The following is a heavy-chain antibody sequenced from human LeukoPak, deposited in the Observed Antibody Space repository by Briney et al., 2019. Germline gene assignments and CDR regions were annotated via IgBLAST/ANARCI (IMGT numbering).Heavy chain of an antibody. CDR3: ARAHRFYDSSGYYSYYFDY. J-gene: IGHJ4*02. CDR2: VNSKSGET. CDR1: GYIFTDYC. Sequence: ASVKVSCKASGYIFTDYCIHWVRQAPGQGLEWVGRVNSKSGETNYAQKFQGSVTMTSDTSISTIYMELSGLTSDDTAVYYCARAHRFYDSSGYYSYYFDYWGQGALVTVSS. D-gene: IGHD3-22*01. V-gene: IGHV1-2*06.